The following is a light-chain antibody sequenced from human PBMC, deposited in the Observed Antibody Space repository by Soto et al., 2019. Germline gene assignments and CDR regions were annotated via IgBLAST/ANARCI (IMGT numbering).Light chain of an antibody. CDR2: GAS. CDR3: QQYGSSAWT. J-gene: IGKJ1*01. Sequence: EIVLTQSPGTLSLSPGERATLSCRASQSVSSSYLAWYQQKPGQAPRLLIYGASSRATGIPDRFSGSGSGTYFTLTISRLAPEDFAVYYWQQYGSSAWTFGQGTKVEIK. V-gene: IGKV3-20*01. CDR1: QSVSSSY.